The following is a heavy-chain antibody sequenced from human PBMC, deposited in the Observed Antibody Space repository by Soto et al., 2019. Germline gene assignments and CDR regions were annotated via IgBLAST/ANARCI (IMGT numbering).Heavy chain of an antibody. CDR2: IDPGCSET. CDR1: GFXSTSYL. V-gene: IGHV5-10-1*01. CDR3: TRRRVLRFLQWRPYGLDV. Sequence: EXLQISCKCSGFXSTSYLITWVRHMPGKGLELMGRIDPGCSETKYSPSFEVHVTISADTSISTAYLQLHSLKASYTATYYCTRRRVLRFLQWRPYGLDVWGQGTTGTVS. D-gene: IGHD3-3*01. J-gene: IGHJ6*02.